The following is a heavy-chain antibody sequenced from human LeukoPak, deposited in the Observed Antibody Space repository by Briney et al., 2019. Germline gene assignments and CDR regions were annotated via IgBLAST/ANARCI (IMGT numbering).Heavy chain of an antibody. D-gene: IGHD5-12*01. CDR1: GFTFSSYA. CDR3: AKEYSGYDRYFDY. Sequence: HPGGSLRLSCAASGFTFSSYAMSWVRQAPGRGLEWVSAISGSGGSTYYADSVKGRFTISRDNSKNTLYLQMNSLRAEDTAVYYCAKEYSGYDRYFDYWGQGTLVTVSS. J-gene: IGHJ4*02. V-gene: IGHV3-23*01. CDR2: ISGSGGST.